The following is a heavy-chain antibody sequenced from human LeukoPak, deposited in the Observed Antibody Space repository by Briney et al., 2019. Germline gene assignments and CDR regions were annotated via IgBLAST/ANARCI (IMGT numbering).Heavy chain of an antibody. D-gene: IGHD3-10*01. CDR2: IYYSGST. CDR3: ARGRREWFGAIRGFDY. Sequence: SETLSLTCTVSGGSISSSSYYWGWIRQPPGKGLEWIGSIYYSGSTYYNPSLKSRVTISVDTSKNQFSLKLSSVTAADTAVYYCARGRREWFGAIRGFDYWGQGTLVTVSS. V-gene: IGHV4-39*01. CDR1: GGSISSSSYY. J-gene: IGHJ4*02.